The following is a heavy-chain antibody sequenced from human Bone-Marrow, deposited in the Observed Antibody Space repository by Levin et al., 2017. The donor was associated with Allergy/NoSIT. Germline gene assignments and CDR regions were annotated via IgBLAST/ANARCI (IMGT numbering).Heavy chain of an antibody. CDR2: ISSRGSVV. J-gene: IGHJ4*02. CDR3: AKSDAPMDKFDY. CDR1: GFTFSDYY. Sequence: GGSLRLSCAASGFTFSDYYMSWIRQAPGKGLEWISFISSRGSVVYYAESVKGRFTISRDNAKNSVFLLMNSLRADDTAVYYCAKSDAPMDKFDYWGQGTRVNVSS. D-gene: IGHD5-18*01. V-gene: IGHV3-11*01.